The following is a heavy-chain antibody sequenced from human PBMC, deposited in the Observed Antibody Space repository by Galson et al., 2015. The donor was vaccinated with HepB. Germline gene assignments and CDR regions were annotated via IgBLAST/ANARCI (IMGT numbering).Heavy chain of an antibody. V-gene: IGHV3-11*05. D-gene: IGHD1-26*01. J-gene: IGHJ4*02. CDR2: ISSSSSYT. CDR3: ARGLVVGATPQGY. CDR1: GFTFSDYY. Sequence: SLRLSCAASGFTFSDYYMSWIRQAPGKGLEWVSYISSSSSYTNYADSVKGRFTISRDNAKNSLYLQMNSLRAEDPAVYYCARGLVVGATPQGYWGQGTPVTVSS.